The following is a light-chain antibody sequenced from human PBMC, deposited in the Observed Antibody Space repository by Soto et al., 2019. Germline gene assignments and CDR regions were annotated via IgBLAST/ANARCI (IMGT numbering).Light chain of an antibody. CDR1: QSVGDR. CDR3: QQYNDWPPLT. J-gene: IGKJ4*01. Sequence: EVVMTQSPATLSVSPGERATLSCRASQSVGDRLAWYQQKPGQAPRLLMYTTSIRASGVPARFSGSGSGTEFTLTIRSRQSEDFEVYYCQQYNDWPPLTVGGGTTVEIK. CDR2: TTS. V-gene: IGKV3-15*01.